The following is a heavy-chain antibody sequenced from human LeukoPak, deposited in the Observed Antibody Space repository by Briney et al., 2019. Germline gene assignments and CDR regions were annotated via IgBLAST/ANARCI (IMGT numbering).Heavy chain of an antibody. D-gene: IGHD3-22*01. CDR3: ARRYPGYYYDSSGKMYNWFDP. CDR1: GGSFSGYY. V-gene: IGHV4-34*01. Sequence: PSETLSLTCAVYGGSFSGYYWSWIRQPPGKGLEWIGEINHSGSTNYNPSLKSRVTISVDTSKNQFSLKLSSVTAADTAVYYCARRYPGYYYDSSGKMYNWFDPWGQGTLVTVSS. J-gene: IGHJ5*02. CDR2: INHSGST.